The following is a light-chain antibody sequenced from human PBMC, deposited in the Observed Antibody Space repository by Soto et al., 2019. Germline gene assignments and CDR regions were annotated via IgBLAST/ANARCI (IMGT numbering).Light chain of an antibody. CDR2: EVN. CDR3: TSYAGNNIWV. J-gene: IGLJ3*02. V-gene: IGLV2-8*01. Sequence: QSALTQPPSASGSPGQSVTISCTGTSSDVGGYNYVSWYQQYPGKAPKLMISEVNKRPSGVPDRFSGSKSGNTASLTVSGLQAENEADYHCTSYAGNNIWVFGGGTKVTVL. CDR1: SSDVGGYNY.